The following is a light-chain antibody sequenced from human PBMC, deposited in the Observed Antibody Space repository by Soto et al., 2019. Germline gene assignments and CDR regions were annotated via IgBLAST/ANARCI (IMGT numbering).Light chain of an antibody. CDR1: SSDDGAYTS. CDR3: SSYTSDNRDYV. V-gene: IGLV2-14*01. Sequence: QSVLTQPASVSGTPGQSITISCTGTSSDDGAYTSVSWYQHHPGKAPKVIIYEVNKRPSGISNRFSGSKSVNTASLTISGLQPDDEAHYYCSSYTSDNRDYVFGTGTKVTVL. J-gene: IGLJ1*01. CDR2: EVN.